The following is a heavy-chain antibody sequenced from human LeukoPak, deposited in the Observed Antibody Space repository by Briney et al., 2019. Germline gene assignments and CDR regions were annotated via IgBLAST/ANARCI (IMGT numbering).Heavy chain of an antibody. V-gene: IGHV3-23*01. J-gene: IGHJ4*02. D-gene: IGHD3-22*01. Sequence: GGSLRLSCAASGFTFSSYAMSWVRQAPGKGQEWVSAISGSGGTTYFADSVKGRFTISRDNSKNTLYLQMNSLRAEDTAVYYCAKRGYYYDSSGYYYFDYWGQGTLVTVSS. CDR1: GFTFSSYA. CDR2: ISGSGGTT. CDR3: AKRGYYYDSSGYYYFDY.